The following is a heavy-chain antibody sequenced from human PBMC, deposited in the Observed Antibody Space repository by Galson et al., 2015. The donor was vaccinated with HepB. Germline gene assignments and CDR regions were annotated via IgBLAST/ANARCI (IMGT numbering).Heavy chain of an antibody. CDR3: AHSGLWGYSGYDPITFFDY. CDR2: IYWDDDK. J-gene: IGHJ4*02. D-gene: IGHD5-12*01. CDR1: GFSLSTSGVG. Sequence: PALVKPTQTLTPTCTFSGFSLSTSGVGVGWIRQPPGKALEWLALIYWDDDKRYSPSLKSRLTITKDTSKNQVVLTMTNMDPVDTATYYCAHSGLWGYSGYDPITFFDYWGQGTLVTVSS. V-gene: IGHV2-5*02.